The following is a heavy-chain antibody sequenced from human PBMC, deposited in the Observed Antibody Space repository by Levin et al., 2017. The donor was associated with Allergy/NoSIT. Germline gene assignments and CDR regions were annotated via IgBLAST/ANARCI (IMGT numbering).Heavy chain of an antibody. Sequence: GESLKISCAASGFTFSSYALSWVRQAPGKGLEWVSALSTSDGSTYYADSVKGRFTISRDNSKNTLYLQLNTLRAEDTAVYYCAKLGGPTSYWGQGTLVTVSS. D-gene: IGHD3-16*01. V-gene: IGHV3-23*01. CDR1: GFTFSSYA. CDR2: LSTSDGST. CDR3: AKLGGPTSY. J-gene: IGHJ4*02.